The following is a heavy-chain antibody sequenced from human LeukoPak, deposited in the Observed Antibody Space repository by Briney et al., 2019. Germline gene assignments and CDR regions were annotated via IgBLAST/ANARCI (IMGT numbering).Heavy chain of an antibody. Sequence: GSLRLSCATSGFSFSDYTRDWVRQAPGKGLEWVAHISSRTNTMYYADSVKGRFTISRDNAKSSLYLQMNSLRAEDTGLYYCVRDLQWAFDYWGQGTLVIDSS. CDR1: GFSFSDYT. CDR2: ISSRTNTM. J-gene: IGHJ4*02. CDR3: VRDLQWAFDY. D-gene: IGHD6-19*01. V-gene: IGHV3-48*01.